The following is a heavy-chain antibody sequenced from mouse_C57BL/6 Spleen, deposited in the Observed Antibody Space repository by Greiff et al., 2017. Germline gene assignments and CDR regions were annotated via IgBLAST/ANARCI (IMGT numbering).Heavy chain of an antibody. Sequence: EVKVVESGGDLVKPGGSLKLSCAASGFTFSSYGMSWVRQTPDKRLEWVATISSGGSYTYYPDSVKGRFTISRDNDKNTLYLQMSSLKSEDTAMYYCARVGYYGSSYIDYWGQGTTLTVSS. CDR3: ARVGYYGSSYIDY. CDR2: ISSGGSYT. D-gene: IGHD1-1*01. J-gene: IGHJ2*01. V-gene: IGHV5-6*01. CDR1: GFTFSSYG.